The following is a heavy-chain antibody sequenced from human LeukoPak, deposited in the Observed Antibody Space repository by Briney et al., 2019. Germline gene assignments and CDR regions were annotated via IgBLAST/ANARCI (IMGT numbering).Heavy chain of an antibody. D-gene: IGHD1-7*01. CDR1: GGSISSSSYY. V-gene: IGHV4-39*01. CDR3: ATWNWNYAFDY. J-gene: IGHJ4*02. Sequence: PSETLSLTCTVSGGSISSSSYYWGWIRQPPGKGLEWIGSIYYSGSTYYNPSLKSRVTISVDTSKNQFSLKLSSVTAADTGVYYCATWNWNYAFDYWGQGTRVTVSS. CDR2: IYYSGST.